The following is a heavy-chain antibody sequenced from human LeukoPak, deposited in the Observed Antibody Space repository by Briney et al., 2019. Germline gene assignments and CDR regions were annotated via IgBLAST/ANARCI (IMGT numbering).Heavy chain of an antibody. CDR2: IYTSGST. D-gene: IGHD3-9*01. Sequence: SETLSLTCTVSGGSISSYYWSWIRQPAGKGLEWIGRIYTSGSTNYNPSLKSRVTISVDTSKNQFSLKLSSVTAADTAVYYCAGQYYDILTGHYSGSGAFDIWGQGTMVTVSS. J-gene: IGHJ3*02. CDR3: AGQYYDILTGHYSGSGAFDI. CDR1: GGSISSYY. V-gene: IGHV4-4*07.